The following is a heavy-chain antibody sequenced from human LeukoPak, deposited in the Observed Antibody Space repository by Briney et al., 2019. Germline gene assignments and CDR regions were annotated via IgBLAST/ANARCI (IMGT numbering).Heavy chain of an antibody. CDR1: GGSISSYY. D-gene: IGHD3-10*01. CDR3: ARDSGTTGEVKFDP. V-gene: IGHV4-4*07. CDR2: IYTSGTI. J-gene: IGHJ5*02. Sequence: SETLSLTCTVCGGSISSYYWSWIRQPAGTALEWIGRIYTSGTITYNPSLKSRVTMSVDTSKSQFSLKLSSVTAADTAVYYCARDSGTTGEVKFDPWGQGTLVTVSS.